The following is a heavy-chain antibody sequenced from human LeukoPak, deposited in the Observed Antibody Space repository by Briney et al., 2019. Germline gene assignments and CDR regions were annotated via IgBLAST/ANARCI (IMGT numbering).Heavy chain of an antibody. CDR3: VRESPVAAVGRSWFDP. V-gene: IGHV3-23*01. CDR1: GFTFSSYA. Sequence: GGSLRLSCAASGFTFSSYAMSWVRQAPGEGLEWVSTVSGSGGNTYYADSVKGRLTISRDNTKNTLYLQMNSLRDEDTAVYYCVRESPVAAVGRSWFDPWGQGTLVTVSS. CDR2: VSGSGGNT. D-gene: IGHD6-13*01. J-gene: IGHJ5*02.